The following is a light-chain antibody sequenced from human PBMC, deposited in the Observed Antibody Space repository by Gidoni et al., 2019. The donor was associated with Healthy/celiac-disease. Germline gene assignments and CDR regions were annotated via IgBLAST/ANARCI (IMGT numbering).Light chain of an antibody. J-gene: IGLJ1*01. CDR1: TSDVGGYNY. Sequence: HSSLTQPPPESGSLGLSDTISCTGTTSDVGGYNYVSWYQQPPGKAPKLMIYEVSKRPSGVPDRFSGSKSGNTASLTVSGLQAEDEADYYCSSYAGSNNLGVFGTGTKVTVL. V-gene: IGLV2-8*01. CDR3: SSYAGSNNLGV. CDR2: EVS.